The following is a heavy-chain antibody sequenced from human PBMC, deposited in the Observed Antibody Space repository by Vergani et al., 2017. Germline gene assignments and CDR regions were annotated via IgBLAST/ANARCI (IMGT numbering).Heavy chain of an antibody. V-gene: IGHV4-34*01. J-gene: IGHJ5*02. Sequence: QVQLQQWGAGLLKPSETLSLTCAVYGGSFSGYYWSWIRQPPGKGLEWIGEINHSGSTNYNPSLKSRVTISVDTSKNQFSRKLSSVTAADTAVYYCARGRFGYCSSTSCSRGWFDPWGQGTLVTVSS. CDR3: ARGRFGYCSSTSCSRGWFDP. D-gene: IGHD2-2*03. CDR2: INHSGST. CDR1: GGSFSGYY.